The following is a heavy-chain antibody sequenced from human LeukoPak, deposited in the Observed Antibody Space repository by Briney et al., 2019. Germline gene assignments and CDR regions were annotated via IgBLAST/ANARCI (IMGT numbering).Heavy chain of an antibody. CDR2: INHSGSA. D-gene: IGHD3-3*01. Sequence: SETLSLTCAVSGGSFSAYYWTWIRQPPGKGLEWIGEINHSGSANYNPSLKSRVTISLDTSKNQFSLKLSSVTAADTAVYYCARVRDFWSGYYTGVRRGMDVWGQGTTVTVSS. CDR3: ARVRDFWSGYYTGVRRGMDV. CDR1: GGSFSAYY. V-gene: IGHV4-34*01. J-gene: IGHJ6*02.